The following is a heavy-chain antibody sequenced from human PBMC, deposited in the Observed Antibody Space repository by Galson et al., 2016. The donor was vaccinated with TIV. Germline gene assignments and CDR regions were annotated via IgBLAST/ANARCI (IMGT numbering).Heavy chain of an antibody. Sequence: SVKVSCKASGDTFTGYYVHWVRQAPGQGLEWMGWIDPRSVATNYARKFQGRATMTRDTSISTAYMELSRLKSDDTAVYYCARARYGDYFDYWGQGTLVTVSS. D-gene: IGHD4-17*01. V-gene: IGHV1-2*02. CDR2: IDPRSVAT. J-gene: IGHJ4*02. CDR3: ARARYGDYFDY. CDR1: GDTFTGYY.